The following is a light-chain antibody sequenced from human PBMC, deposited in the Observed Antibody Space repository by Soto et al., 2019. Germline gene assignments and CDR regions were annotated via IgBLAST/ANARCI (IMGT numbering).Light chain of an antibody. CDR3: QQSNSPVLT. CDR2: AAS. J-gene: IGKJ4*01. Sequence: DIQMTQSPSSLSASVGDRVTITCRASQSISSYLNWYQQKPGKAPKLLIYAASSLQSGVPPRFSGGGSGTDFTLTINSLQPEDIATYYCQQSNSPVLTFGGGTKMEIK. CDR1: QSISSY. V-gene: IGKV1-39*01.